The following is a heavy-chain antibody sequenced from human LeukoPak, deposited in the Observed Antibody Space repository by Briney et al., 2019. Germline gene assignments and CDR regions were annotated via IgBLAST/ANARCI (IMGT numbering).Heavy chain of an antibody. D-gene: IGHD1-26*01. V-gene: IGHV3-20*04. J-gene: IGHJ5*02. CDR3: ARSRIVGATNWFDP. CDR2: INWNGGST. Sequence: GGSLRLSCAASGFTFDDYGMSWVRQAPGKGLEWVSGINWNGGSTGYADSVKGRFTISRDNAKNSLYLQMNSLRAEDTALYYCARSRIVGATNWFDPWGQGTLVTVSS. CDR1: GFTFDDYG.